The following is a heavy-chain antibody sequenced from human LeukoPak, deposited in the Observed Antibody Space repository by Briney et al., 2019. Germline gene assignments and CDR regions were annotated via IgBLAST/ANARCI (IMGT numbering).Heavy chain of an antibody. CDR1: GFTFSSYS. J-gene: IGHJ4*02. D-gene: IGHD3-22*01. CDR2: ISSIRNYI. CDR3: ARDPYYYDSSGYYGEGFDY. Sequence: GGSLRLSCAASGFTFSSYSMNWVRQAPGKGLEWVSYISSIRNYIFYADSVKGRFTISRDNAKNSLYLQMNSLRAEDTAVYYCARDPYYYDSSGYYGEGFDYWGQGTLVTVSS. V-gene: IGHV3-21*01.